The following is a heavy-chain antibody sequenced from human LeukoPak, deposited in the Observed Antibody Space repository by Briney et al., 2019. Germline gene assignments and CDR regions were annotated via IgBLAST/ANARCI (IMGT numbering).Heavy chain of an antibody. D-gene: IGHD4-23*01. CDR1: GFTFSSYW. V-gene: IGHV3-74*01. CDR2: ISSDGSST. J-gene: IGHJ4*02. Sequence: GGSLRLSCAASGFTFSSYWMHWVRQAPGKGLVWVSRISSDGSSTSYADSVKGRFTISRDNAKNTLYLQMSSLRAEDTAVYYCARDHGGTFDYWGQGTLVTVSS. CDR3: ARDHGGTFDY.